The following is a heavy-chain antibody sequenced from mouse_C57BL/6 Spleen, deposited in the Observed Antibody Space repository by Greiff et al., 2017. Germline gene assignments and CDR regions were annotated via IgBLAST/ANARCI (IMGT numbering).Heavy chain of an antibody. CDR3: TRPSGYDYGDY. CDR1: GYTFTDYE. J-gene: IGHJ2*01. D-gene: IGHD2-4*01. CDR2: IDPETGGT. Sequence: QVQLQQSGAELVRPGASVTLSCKASGYTFTDYEMHWVKQTPVHGLEWIGAIDPETGGTAYNQKFKGKAILTADKSSSTAYMELRSLTSEDSAVYYCTRPSGYDYGDYWGQGTTLTVSS. V-gene: IGHV1-15*01.